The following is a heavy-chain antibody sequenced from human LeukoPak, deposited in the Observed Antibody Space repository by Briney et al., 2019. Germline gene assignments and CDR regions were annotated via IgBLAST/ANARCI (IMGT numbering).Heavy chain of an antibody. CDR2: ISGSGGST. Sequence: PGGSLRLSCAASGFTFSSYAMSWVRQAPGKGLEWVSAISGSGGSTYYADSVKGRFTISRDNPKNTLYLQMNSLRAEDTAVYYCAKGYYYDSSGYYPFDYWGQGTLVTVSS. V-gene: IGHV3-23*01. CDR3: AKGYYYDSSGYYPFDY. J-gene: IGHJ4*02. D-gene: IGHD3-22*01. CDR1: GFTFSSYA.